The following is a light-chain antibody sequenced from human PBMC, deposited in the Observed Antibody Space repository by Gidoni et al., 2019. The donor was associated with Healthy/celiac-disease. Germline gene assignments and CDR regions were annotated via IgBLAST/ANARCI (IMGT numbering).Light chain of an antibody. Sequence: AIRMTQSPSSFSASTGDRVTITCRASQGIISYLAWYHQKPGKAPKLLIYAASTLQSGVPSRFSGSGSGTDFTLTISCLQSEDFATYYCQQYYSYPPTFGGGTKVEIK. CDR2: AAS. CDR3: QQYYSYPPT. J-gene: IGKJ4*01. V-gene: IGKV1-8*01. CDR1: QGIISY.